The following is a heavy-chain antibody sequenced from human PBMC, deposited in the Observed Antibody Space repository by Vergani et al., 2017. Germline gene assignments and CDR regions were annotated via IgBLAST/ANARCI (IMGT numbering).Heavy chain of an antibody. J-gene: IGHJ4*02. CDR1: GFTFSSYS. Sequence: EVQLVESGGGLVKPGGSLRLSCAASGFTFSSYSMNWVRQAPGKGLEWVSSISSSSSYIYYADSVKGRFTISRDNAKNSLYLQMNSRRAEDTAVYYCARAPYGDYVGPDYWGQGTLVTVSS. D-gene: IGHD4-17*01. CDR2: ISSSSSYI. V-gene: IGHV3-21*01. CDR3: ARAPYGDYVGPDY.